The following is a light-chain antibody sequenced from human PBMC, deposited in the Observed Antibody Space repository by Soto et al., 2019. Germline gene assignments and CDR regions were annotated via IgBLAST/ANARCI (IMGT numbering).Light chain of an antibody. Sequence: QSVLTQPPSASGTPRQRVTISCSGSSSNIGTNTVDWYQQLPGTAPKLLVNSNNQRPSGVPDRFSGSKSGTSASLAISGLQSEDEAYYYCAARDDSLNGWVFGGGTKLTVL. J-gene: IGLJ3*02. CDR1: SSNIGTNT. V-gene: IGLV1-44*01. CDR3: AARDDSLNGWV. CDR2: SNN.